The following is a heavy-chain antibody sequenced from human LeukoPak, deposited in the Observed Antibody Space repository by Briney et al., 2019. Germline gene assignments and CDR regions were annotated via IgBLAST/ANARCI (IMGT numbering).Heavy chain of an antibody. D-gene: IGHD6-13*01. CDR3: VRFGLTSSLDY. CDR2: IYPGDSDT. V-gene: IGHV5-51*01. CDR1: GYRLTDNW. J-gene: IGHJ4*02. Sequence: LGESLKISCKISGYRLTDNWIGWVRQVPGKGLEWMGLIYPGDSDTRYGPSFQGQVTFSVDMSISTAYLQLSGLRASDTAIYYCVRFGLTSSLDYWGQGTLVTVSS.